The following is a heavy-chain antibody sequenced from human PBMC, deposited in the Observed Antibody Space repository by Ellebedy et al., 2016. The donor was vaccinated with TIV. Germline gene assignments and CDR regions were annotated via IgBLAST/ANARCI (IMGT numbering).Heavy chain of an antibody. CDR3: AGRGY. Sequence: GGSLRLXXAASGFGFSDYYMNWVRQAPGKGLEWVANIKQDGSEKYYVDSVKGRFTISRDNAKNSLYLQMNSLRAEDTAVYYCAGRGYWGQGTLVTVSS. CDR2: IKQDGSEK. V-gene: IGHV3-7*01. D-gene: IGHD3-10*01. CDR1: GFGFSDYY. J-gene: IGHJ4*02.